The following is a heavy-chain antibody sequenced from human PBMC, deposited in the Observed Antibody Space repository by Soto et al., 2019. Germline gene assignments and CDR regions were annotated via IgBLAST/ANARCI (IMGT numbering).Heavy chain of an antibody. CDR1: GFTFSSYA. J-gene: IGHJ6*02. CDR2: ISYDGSNK. D-gene: IGHD3-3*01. CDR3: ARDGVVPPYYYYYGMDV. V-gene: IGHV3-30-3*01. Sequence: GGSLRLSCAASGFTFSSYAMHWVRQAPGKGLEWVAVISYDGSNKYYADSVKGRFTISRDNSKNTLYLQMNSLRAEDTAVYYCARDGVVPPYYYYYGMDVWGQGTTVTVS.